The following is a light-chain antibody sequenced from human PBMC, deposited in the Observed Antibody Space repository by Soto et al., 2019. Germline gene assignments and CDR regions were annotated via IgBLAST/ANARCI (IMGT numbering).Light chain of an antibody. J-gene: IGKJ1*01. Sequence: EIVLTQSPATLSLSPGERATLSCRASQSVSSYLAWYQQKPGQAPRLLIYGASNRATGIPDRFSGSGSGTDFTLTISRLEPEDFAVYSCQQYGSSPTFGQGTKVEIK. V-gene: IGKV3-20*01. CDR1: QSVSSY. CDR2: GAS. CDR3: QQYGSSPT.